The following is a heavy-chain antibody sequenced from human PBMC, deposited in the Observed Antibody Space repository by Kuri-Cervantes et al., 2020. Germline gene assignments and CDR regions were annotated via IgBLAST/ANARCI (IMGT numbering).Heavy chain of an antibody. Sequence: GESLKISCAASEFTFDDYSMHWVRQGPGMGLDCVSLISWEGGSTYYADSVKGRFTISRDNSKNTLYLQMNSLRAEDTAVYYCAKDHRYYDILTGYYLTDAFDIWGQGTMVTVSS. CDR1: EFTFDDYS. CDR2: ISWEGGST. V-gene: IGHV3-43*01. CDR3: AKDHRYYDILTGYYLTDAFDI. J-gene: IGHJ3*02. D-gene: IGHD3-9*01.